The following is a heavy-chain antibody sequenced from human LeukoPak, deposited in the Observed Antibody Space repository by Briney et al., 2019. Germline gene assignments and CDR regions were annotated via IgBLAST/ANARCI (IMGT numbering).Heavy chain of an antibody. D-gene: IGHD5-18*01. Sequence: SETLSLTCTVSGGSISSYYWSWIRQPPGKGLEWIGYIYYSGSTNYNPSLKSRVTISVDTSKNQFSLKLSSVTAADTAVYYCAARGYSYGPDYWGQGTLVTASS. J-gene: IGHJ4*02. CDR3: AARGYSYGPDY. V-gene: IGHV4-59*01. CDR1: GGSISSYY. CDR2: IYYSGST.